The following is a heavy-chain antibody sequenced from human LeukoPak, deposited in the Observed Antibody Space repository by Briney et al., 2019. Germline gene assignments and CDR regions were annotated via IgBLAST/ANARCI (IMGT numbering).Heavy chain of an antibody. CDR1: GGSISSSSYY. CDR3: ASLGYCSSTSCD. Sequence: SETLSLTCTVSGGSISSSSYYWGWIRQPPGKGLEWIGSIYYSGSTYYNPSLKSRVTISVDTSKNQFSLKLSSVTAADTAVYYCASLGYCSSTSCDWGQGTLVTVSS. J-gene: IGHJ4*02. V-gene: IGHV4-39*07. D-gene: IGHD2-2*01. CDR2: IYYSGST.